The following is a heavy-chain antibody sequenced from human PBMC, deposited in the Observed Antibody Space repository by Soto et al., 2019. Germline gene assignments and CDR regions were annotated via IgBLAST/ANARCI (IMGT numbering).Heavy chain of an antibody. J-gene: IGHJ4*02. V-gene: IGHV3-23*01. CDR2: ISGSGGST. D-gene: IGHD3-3*01. CDR1: GFTFSSCA. Sequence: GGSLRLSCAASGFTFSSCAMSWVRQAPGKGLEWVSAISGSGGSTYYADSVKGRFTISRDNSKNTLYLQMNSLRAEDTAVYYCAKNPFYDFWSGYFDYWGQGTLVTVSS. CDR3: AKNPFYDFWSGYFDY.